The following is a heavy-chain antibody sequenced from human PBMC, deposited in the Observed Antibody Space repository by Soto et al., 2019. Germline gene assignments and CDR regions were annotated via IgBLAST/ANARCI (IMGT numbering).Heavy chain of an antibody. J-gene: IGHJ4*02. CDR1: GFTFSSYA. D-gene: IGHD6-13*01. V-gene: IGHV3-23*01. CDR3: AKHDPLRSSSWYYIDY. CDR2: ISGSGGST. Sequence: GGSLRLSCAASGFTFSSYAMSWVRQAPGKGLEWVSAISGSGGSTYYADSVKGRFTISRDNSKNTLYLQMNSLRAEDTAVYYCAKHDPLRSSSWYYIDYWGQGTLVTVSS.